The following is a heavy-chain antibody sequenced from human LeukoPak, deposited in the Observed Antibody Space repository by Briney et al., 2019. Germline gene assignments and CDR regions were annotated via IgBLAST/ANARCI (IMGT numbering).Heavy chain of an antibody. CDR1: GFTFSSYS. V-gene: IGHV3-21*01. Sequence: GGSLRLSCAASGFTFSSYSMNWVRQAPGKGLEWVSSISSSSSYIYYADSVKGRFTISRDNAKNTLYLQMNSLRAEDTAVYYCARVREMATIFDYWGQGTLVTVSS. CDR3: ARVREMATIFDY. D-gene: IGHD5-24*01. J-gene: IGHJ4*02. CDR2: ISSSSSYI.